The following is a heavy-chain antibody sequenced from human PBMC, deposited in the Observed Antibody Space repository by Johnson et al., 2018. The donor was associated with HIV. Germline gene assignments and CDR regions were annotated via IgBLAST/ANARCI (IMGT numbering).Heavy chain of an antibody. CDR3: ARGSRYTYDNDDVYLLQAFDV. Sequence: VQLVESGGGLVQPGGSLRLSCAASGFSVSSKYMSWVRQAPGKGLEWVSVIYSGGSTFYADSVKGRFTISRDNSGNTLYLQMNSLRIEDTAVYYCARGSRYTYDNDDVYLLQAFDVWGQGTVVTVSS. CDR2: IYSGGST. V-gene: IGHV3-66*01. J-gene: IGHJ3*01. CDR1: GFSVSSKY. D-gene: IGHD3-16*01.